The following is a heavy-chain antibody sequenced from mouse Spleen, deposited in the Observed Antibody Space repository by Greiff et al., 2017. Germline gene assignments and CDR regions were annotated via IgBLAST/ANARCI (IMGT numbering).Heavy chain of an antibody. CDR3: ARDSITTAWYFDV. V-gene: IGHV2-9*02. CDR2: IWAGGST. J-gene: IGHJ1*01. D-gene: IGHD1-2*01. Sequence: VKLMESGPGLVAPSQSLSITCTVSGFSLTSYGVHWVRQPPGKGLEWLGVIWAGGSTNYNSALMSRLSISKDNSKSQVFLKMNSLQTDDTAMYYCARDSITTAWYFDVWGAGTTVTVSS. CDR1: GFSLTSYG.